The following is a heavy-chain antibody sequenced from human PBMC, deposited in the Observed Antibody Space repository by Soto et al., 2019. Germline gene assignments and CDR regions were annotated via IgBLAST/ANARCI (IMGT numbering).Heavy chain of an antibody. V-gene: IGHV4-30-4*01. D-gene: IGHD3-22*01. Sequence: QVQLQESGPGLVKPSQTLSLTCTVSGGSISSGDYYWSWIRQPPGKGLEWIGYIYYSGSTYYNPSRQSLVTISVDTAKNQFSLKLSAVTAADTAVYYCARGKPYYYDSSGSGYFQHWGQGTLVTVSS. J-gene: IGHJ1*01. CDR1: GGSISSGDYY. CDR2: IYYSGST. CDR3: ARGKPYYYDSSGSGYFQH.